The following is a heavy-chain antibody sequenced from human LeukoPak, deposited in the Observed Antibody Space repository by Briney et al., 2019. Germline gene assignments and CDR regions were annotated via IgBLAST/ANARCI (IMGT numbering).Heavy chain of an antibody. J-gene: IGHJ4*02. V-gene: IGHV4-39*07. CDR2: IYYSGST. CDR1: GGSISSSSYY. CDR3: ARVAHYGDYGYGY. D-gene: IGHD4-17*01. Sequence: PSETLSLTCTVSGGSISSSSYYWGWIRQPPGKGLEWIGSIYYSGSTYYNPSLKSRVTISVDTSKNQFSLKLSSVTAADTAVYYCARVAHYGDYGYGYWGQGTLVTVSS.